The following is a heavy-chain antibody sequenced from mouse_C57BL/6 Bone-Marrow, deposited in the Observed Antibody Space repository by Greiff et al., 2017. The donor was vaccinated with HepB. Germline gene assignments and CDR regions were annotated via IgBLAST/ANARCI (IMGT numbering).Heavy chain of an antibody. CDR1: GYTFTSYW. J-gene: IGHJ3*01. V-gene: IGHV1-64*01. Sequence: VQLQQPGAELVKPGASVKLSCKASGYTFTSYWMHWVKQRPGQGLEWIGMIHPNSGSTNYNEKFKSKATLTVDKSSSTAYMELSSLTSEDSAVDYCAGWGDDYDGAWFAYWGQGTLVTVSA. CDR2: IHPNSGST. D-gene: IGHD2-4*01. CDR3: AGWGDDYDGAWFAY.